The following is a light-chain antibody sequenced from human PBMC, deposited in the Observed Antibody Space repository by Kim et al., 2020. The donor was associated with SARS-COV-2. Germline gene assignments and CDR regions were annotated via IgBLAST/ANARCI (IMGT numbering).Light chain of an antibody. Sequence: SYELTQPPSVSVSPGQTASITCSGDKLGDKYACWYQQKPGQSPVLVIYQDSKRHSGIPERFSGSNSGNTATLTISGTQAMDEADYYCQAWDRSTFYVFGTGTKVSDL. CDR1: KLGDKY. V-gene: IGLV3-1*01. J-gene: IGLJ1*01. CDR3: QAWDRSTFYV. CDR2: QDS.